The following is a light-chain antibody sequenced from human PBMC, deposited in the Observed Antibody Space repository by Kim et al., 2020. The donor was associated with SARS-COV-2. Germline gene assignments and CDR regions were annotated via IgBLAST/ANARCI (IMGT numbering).Light chain of an antibody. J-gene: IGKJ4*01. CDR1: QSISSW. Sequence: ASVGDRFTITCRASQSISSWLAWYQQKPGKAPKPLIYMTSSLESGVPSRFSGSGSGTDFTLTISSLQPDDFATYYCQQYHSYPLTFGGGTKVDIK. CDR2: MTS. CDR3: QQYHSYPLT. V-gene: IGKV1-5*03.